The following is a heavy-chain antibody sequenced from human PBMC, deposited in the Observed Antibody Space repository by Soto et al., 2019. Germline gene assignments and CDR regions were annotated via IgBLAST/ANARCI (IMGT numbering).Heavy chain of an antibody. CDR1: GFTFSSYA. CDR3: AKASTMVRGVPPTLYGMDV. D-gene: IGHD3-10*01. J-gene: IGHJ6*02. V-gene: IGHV3-23*01. CDR2: ISGSGGST. Sequence: PGGSLRLSCAASGFTFSSYAMSWVRQAPGKGLEWVSAISGSGGSTYYAESVKGRFTISRDNSKNTLYLQMNSLRAEDTAVYYCAKASTMVRGVPPTLYGMDVWGQGTTGTVSS.